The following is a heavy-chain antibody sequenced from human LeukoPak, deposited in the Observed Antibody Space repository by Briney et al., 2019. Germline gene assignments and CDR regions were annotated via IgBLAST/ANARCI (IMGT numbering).Heavy chain of an antibody. D-gene: IGHD6-13*01. CDR3: ARDVAFYGSSWHNWFDP. Sequence: GASVKVSCRASGYTFTNYGIGWVRQAPGQGLEWMGRISAYNGNTHYGQSLQGRVTMTTDTSTDTAYMELRSLNSDDTAVYYCARDVAFYGSSWHNWFDPWGQGTPVTVSS. CDR2: ISAYNGNT. J-gene: IGHJ5*02. CDR1: GYTFTNYG. V-gene: IGHV1-18*01.